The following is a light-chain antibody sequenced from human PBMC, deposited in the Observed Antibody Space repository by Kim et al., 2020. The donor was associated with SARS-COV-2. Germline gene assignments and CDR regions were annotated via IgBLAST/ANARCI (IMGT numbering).Light chain of an antibody. CDR3: QQTKSFPYT. V-gene: IGKV1-9*01. J-gene: IGKJ2*01. CDR1: QDSSSY. Sequence: SASVGDSVTITCRASQDSSSYLAWYQQTPGKAPKLLIYATSTVHTGVPARFSGSGSGTDFTLTISSLQPEDFATYSCQQTKSFPYTFGQGTKLEIK. CDR2: ATS.